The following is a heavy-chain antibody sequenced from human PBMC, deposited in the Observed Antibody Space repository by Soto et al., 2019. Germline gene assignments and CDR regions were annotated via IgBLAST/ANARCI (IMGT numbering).Heavy chain of an antibody. J-gene: IGHJ4*02. CDR3: ARVGSGILPGDY. CDR2: IYYSGST. D-gene: IGHD3-10*01. V-gene: IGHV4-59*01. CDR1: GGSIGSYY. Sequence: QVQLQESGPGLVKPSETLSLTCTVSGGSIGSYYWSWIRQPPGKGLEWIGYIYYSGSTNYNPSLTSRVTISVDTSKNQFSLKLSSVTAADTAVYYCARVGSGILPGDYWGQGTLVTVSS.